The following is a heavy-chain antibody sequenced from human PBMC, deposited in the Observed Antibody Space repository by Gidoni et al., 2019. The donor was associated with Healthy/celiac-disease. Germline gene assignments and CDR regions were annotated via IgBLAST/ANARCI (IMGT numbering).Heavy chain of an antibody. CDR1: GGSFSGDS. V-gene: IGHV4-34*01. CDR2: SNHSGST. CDR3: ARGGTDSSSWYHNYYYYYGMDV. J-gene: IGHJ6*04. Sequence: QVQLQQWGAGLLQPSETLSLTCAVYGGSFSGDSCSWIRQPPGKGLEWSGESNHSGSTNYNPSLKSRVTISVDTSKNQFSLKLSSVPAADTAVYYCARGGTDSSSWYHNYYYYYGMDVWCKGTTVTVSS. D-gene: IGHD6-13*01.